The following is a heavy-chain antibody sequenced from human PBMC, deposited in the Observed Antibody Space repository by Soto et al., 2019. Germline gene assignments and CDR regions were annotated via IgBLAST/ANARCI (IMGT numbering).Heavy chain of an antibody. CDR1: GGNSNSYS. J-gene: IGHJ4*02. Sequence: QVRLVQSGAEVKKPGSSVKLSCKVSGGNSNSYSIAWVRQAPGQGLQWLGTIVPLSGTPNHAHKFQGRVTITADTSTNTAYLELRSLRYEDTAIYYCGRDWRQMSRGGFFDYWGQGSLVTISS. V-gene: IGHV1-69*06. CDR3: GRDWRQMSRGGFFDY. D-gene: IGHD3-3*01. CDR2: IVPLSGTP.